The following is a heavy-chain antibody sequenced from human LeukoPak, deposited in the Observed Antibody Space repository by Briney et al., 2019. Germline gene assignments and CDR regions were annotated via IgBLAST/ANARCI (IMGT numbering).Heavy chain of an antibody. CDR3: ASYRYGSSFAFDI. CDR1: GFTVSTNS. D-gene: IGHD6-6*01. V-gene: IGHV3-66*01. CDR2: IYSGGST. J-gene: IGHJ3*02. Sequence: PGGSLRLSCAASGFTVSTNSMSWVRQAPGKGLEWLSIIYSGGSTYYADSVKGRFTISRDNSKNTLYLQMNSLRAEDTAVYYCASYRYGSSFAFDIWGQGTMVTVSS.